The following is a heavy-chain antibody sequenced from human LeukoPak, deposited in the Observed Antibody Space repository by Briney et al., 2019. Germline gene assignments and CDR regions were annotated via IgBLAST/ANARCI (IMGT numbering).Heavy chain of an antibody. CDR2: INEDGSVK. CDR3: ARDSAYNAFDI. V-gene: IGHV3-7*01. Sequence: GGSLRLSCAASGFTFSRSWMTWVRQASGEGLEWLGNINEDGSVKNYVGSVKGRFTISRDNAKNTLYLQMNSLSAEDSAVYYCARDSAYNAFDIWGQGALVTVSS. CDR1: GFTFSRSW. D-gene: IGHD5-12*01. J-gene: IGHJ4*02.